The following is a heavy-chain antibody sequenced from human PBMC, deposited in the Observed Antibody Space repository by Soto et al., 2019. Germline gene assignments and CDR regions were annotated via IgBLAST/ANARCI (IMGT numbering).Heavy chain of an antibody. J-gene: IGHJ6*02. D-gene: IGHD2-21*01. CDR2: IYSRGDT. Sequence: SETRSLTWSVSGGSMRSYYWNWLRQPAGKGLEWIGRIYSRGDTNYNPSVKSRVTMSVDTSKNEFSLRLNSVTAADTAVYYCAGIGEDVYYGMDVWGQGTTVTVSS. CDR1: GGSMRSYY. V-gene: IGHV4-4*07. CDR3: AGIGEDVYYGMDV.